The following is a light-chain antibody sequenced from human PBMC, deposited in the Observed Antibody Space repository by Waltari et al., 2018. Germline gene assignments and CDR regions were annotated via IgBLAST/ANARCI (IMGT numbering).Light chain of an antibody. Sequence: IVMTQSPATLSVSPGERATLSYRASQSISPNLAWFQEKPGQAPRLLIYGASTRATGVPARFSGSGSGTYFTLVISSLQSEDFAVYYCQQYDKWLRYSFGQGTKLEIK. CDR2: GAS. CDR1: QSISPN. V-gene: IGKV3-15*01. CDR3: QQYDKWLRYS. J-gene: IGKJ2*01.